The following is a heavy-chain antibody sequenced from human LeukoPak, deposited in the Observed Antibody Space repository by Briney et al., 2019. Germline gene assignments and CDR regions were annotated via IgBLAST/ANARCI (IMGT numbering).Heavy chain of an antibody. J-gene: IGHJ4*02. Sequence: PSQTLSLTCTVSGGSISSGSYYWSWIRQPAGKGLEWIGRIYTSGSTDYNPSLKSRVTISVDTSKNQFSLKLSSVTAADTAVYYCARRVGRWAPSDYWGQGTLVTVSS. V-gene: IGHV4-61*02. CDR1: GGSISSGSYY. CDR3: ARRVGRWAPSDY. CDR2: IYTSGST. D-gene: IGHD1-26*01.